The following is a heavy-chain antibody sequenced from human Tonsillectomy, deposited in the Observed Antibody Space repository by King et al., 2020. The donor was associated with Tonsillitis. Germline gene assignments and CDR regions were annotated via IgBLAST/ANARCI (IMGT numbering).Heavy chain of an antibody. CDR1: GGTFSSFA. Sequence: VQLVESGAEVKKPGSSVKVSCKASGGTFSSFAISWVRQAPGQGLEWMGGIIPIFDITNYAQKFQGRVTITADESTSTAYMELSSLRSEDTAIYYCARDLPIAATAYWGQGTLVTVSS. J-gene: IGHJ4*02. CDR3: ARDLPIAATAY. D-gene: IGHD2-15*01. CDR2: IIPIFDIT. V-gene: IGHV1-69*01.